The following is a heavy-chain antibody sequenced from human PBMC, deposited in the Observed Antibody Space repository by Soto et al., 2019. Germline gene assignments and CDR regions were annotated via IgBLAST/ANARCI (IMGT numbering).Heavy chain of an antibody. CDR1: EFTFSSNG. CDR2: ISGDGSKG. Sequence: GGSLRLSCGASEFTFSSNGMQWVRQAAGRGLEWVAGISGDGSKGYYADSLKGRFTISRDNSKNMLHLQMNNLRPEDTAVYYCVKSAIMTAVLNYYYRM. D-gene: IGHD2-2*01. V-gene: IGHV3-30*18. CDR3: VKSAIMTAVLNYYYRM. J-gene: IGHJ6*01.